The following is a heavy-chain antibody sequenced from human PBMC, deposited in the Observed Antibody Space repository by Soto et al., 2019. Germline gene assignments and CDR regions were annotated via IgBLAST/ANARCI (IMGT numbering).Heavy chain of an antibody. Sequence: GESLKISCAASGFTVSSNYMSWVRQAPGKGLEWVSVIYSGGSTYYADSVKGRFTISRDNSKNTLYLQMNSLRAEDTAVYYCAREGDWGGLYYFDYWGQGTLVTVSS. J-gene: IGHJ4*02. D-gene: IGHD7-27*01. CDR3: AREGDWGGLYYFDY. V-gene: IGHV3-53*01. CDR1: GFTVSSNY. CDR2: IYSGGST.